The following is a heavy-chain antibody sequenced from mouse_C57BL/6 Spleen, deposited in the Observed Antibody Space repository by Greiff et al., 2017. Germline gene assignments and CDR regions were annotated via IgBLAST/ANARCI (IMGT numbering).Heavy chain of an antibody. D-gene: IGHD1-1*01. Sequence: VQLKQSGPELVKPGASVKMSCKASGYTFTDYNMHWVKQSHGKSLEWIGYINPNNGGTSYNQKFKGKATLTVNKSSSTAYMELRSLTSEDSAVYYCARSGGIYYYGSSPWFAYWGQGTLVTVSA. CDR3: ARSGGIYYYGSSPWFAY. CDR1: GYTFTDYN. V-gene: IGHV1-22*01. J-gene: IGHJ3*01. CDR2: INPNNGGT.